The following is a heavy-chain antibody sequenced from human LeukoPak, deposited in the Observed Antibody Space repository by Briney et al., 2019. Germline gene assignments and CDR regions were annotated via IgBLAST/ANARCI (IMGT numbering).Heavy chain of an antibody. J-gene: IGHJ5*02. CDR2: IKSDESTT. Sequence: PGRSLRLSCAASGFSFSGYWMHWVRQAPGKGLVWVARIKSDESTTSYADSVKGRFTISRDNAKNTLYLQMNSLRAEDTAVYYCVRRAFDSSGNYPFDPWGQGTLVTVSS. CDR3: VRRAFDSSGNYPFDP. CDR1: GFSFSGYW. D-gene: IGHD3-22*01. V-gene: IGHV3-74*01.